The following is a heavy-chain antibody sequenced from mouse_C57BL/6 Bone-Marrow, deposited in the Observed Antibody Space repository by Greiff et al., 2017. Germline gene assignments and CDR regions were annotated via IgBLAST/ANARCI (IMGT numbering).Heavy chain of an antibody. CDR1: GYTFTSYW. CDR3: AREDLVRYYFDY. V-gene: IGHV1-69*01. D-gene: IGHD1-1*01. CDR2: IDPSDSYT. Sequence: QVQLQQPGAELVMPGASVKLSCKASGYTFTSYWMHWVKQRPGQGLEWIGEIDPSDSYTNYNQKFKGKFTLTVDKSSSTAYMQLSSLTSEDSAVYYCAREDLVRYYFDYCGQGTTLTVSS. J-gene: IGHJ2*01.